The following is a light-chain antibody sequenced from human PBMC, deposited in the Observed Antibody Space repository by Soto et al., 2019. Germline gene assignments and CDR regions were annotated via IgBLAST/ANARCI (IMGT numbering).Light chain of an antibody. CDR2: GAS. J-gene: IGKJ1*01. CDR1: QSVSSN. CDR3: QQRSNWPKT. Sequence: EIVRTQSPATLSVSPGERATLSCRASQSVSSNLAWYQQKPGQAPRLLIYGASTRATGIPARFSGSGSGTDFTLTISRLETEDFAVYDCQQRSNWPKTFGQGTKVDIK. V-gene: IGKV3-15*01.